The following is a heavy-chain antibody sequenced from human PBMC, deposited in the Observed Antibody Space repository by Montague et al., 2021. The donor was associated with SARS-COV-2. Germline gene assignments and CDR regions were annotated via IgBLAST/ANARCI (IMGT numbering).Heavy chain of an antibody. D-gene: IGHD3/OR15-3a*01. Sequence: GSLRLSCAASGFTSGDYQMTWVRQAPGKGLQWVANINQDETAKTYVDSVKGRFTISRDNAKNSLILQMNSLKDEDTAAYYCARSPRGSGTGWLDYWGQGTLVTVSS. V-gene: IGHV3-7*01. J-gene: IGHJ4*02. CDR2: INQDETAK. CDR1: GFTSGDYQ. CDR3: ARSPRGSGTGWLDY.